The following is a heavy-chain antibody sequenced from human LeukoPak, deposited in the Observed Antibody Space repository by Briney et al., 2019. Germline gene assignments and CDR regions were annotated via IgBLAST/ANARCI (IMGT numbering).Heavy chain of an antibody. D-gene: IGHD6-19*01. CDR3: ARGHSSGWLYYFAY. Sequence: GGSLRLSCAASGFAFSTYGMNWVRQAPGKGLEWVSFISSSGSTIYYALSVKGRFTISRDNAKNSLYLQMNSLRAEDTGVYYCARGHSSGWLYYFAYRGQGTLVTVSS. J-gene: IGHJ4*02. V-gene: IGHV3-48*03. CDR1: GFAFSTYG. CDR2: ISSSGSTI.